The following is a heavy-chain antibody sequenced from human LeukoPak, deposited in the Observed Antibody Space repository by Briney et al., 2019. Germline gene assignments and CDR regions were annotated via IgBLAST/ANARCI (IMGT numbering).Heavy chain of an antibody. V-gene: IGHV4-39*02. D-gene: IGHD3-16*01. CDR3: ARRGIWDLQIGNWFDP. CDR1: GDSITTNSYW. J-gene: IGHJ5*02. Sequence: SETLSLTCSISGDSITTNSYWGWLMRPPPGKGLEWIGSIYSSGNSYYNPSLKSRATISPDTSKNHYSLSLTSVTAADTAVYYCARRGIWDLQIGNWFDPWGQGILVTVSS. CDR2: IYSSGNS.